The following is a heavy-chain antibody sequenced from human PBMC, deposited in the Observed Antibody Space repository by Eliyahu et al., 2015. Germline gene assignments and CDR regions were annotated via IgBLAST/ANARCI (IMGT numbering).Heavy chain of an antibody. CDR2: FFDREDT. CDR1: GGSVNIGSYY. J-gene: IGHJ6*02. D-gene: IGHD3-9*01. CDR3: ARFDPPYAMDV. Sequence: QVQLQESGPGLVKPSQTLSLTCSVSGGSVNIGSYYWNWIRQXPEKGLEWIGYFFDREDTKYNXXLKGRATISFDKARNSFXLKVRSVTAADTAVYYCARFDPPYAMDVWGQGTTVTVSS. V-gene: IGHV4-31*02.